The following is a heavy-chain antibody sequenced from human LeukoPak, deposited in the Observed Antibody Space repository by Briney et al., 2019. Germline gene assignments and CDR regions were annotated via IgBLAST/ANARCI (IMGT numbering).Heavy chain of an antibody. CDR1: GGSISSYY. D-gene: IGHD1-26*01. CDR2: IYTSGST. J-gene: IGHJ4*02. V-gene: IGHV4-4*07. CDR3: ARELMGAESVHFDC. Sequence: SETLSLTCTVSGGSISSYYWSWIRQPAGKGLEWIGRIYTSGSTNYNPSLKSRVTMSVDTSKNQFSLKLSSVTAADTAVYYCARELMGAESVHFDCWGQGTLVTVSS.